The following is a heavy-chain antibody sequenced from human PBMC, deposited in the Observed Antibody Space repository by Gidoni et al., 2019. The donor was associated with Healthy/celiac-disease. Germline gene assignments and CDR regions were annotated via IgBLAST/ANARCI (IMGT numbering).Heavy chain of an antibody. V-gene: IGHV4-59*01. Sequence: QVQLQESGPGLVKPSETLSLTCTVSGGSISSYYWSWIRQPPGKGLEWIGYIYYSGSTNYNPSLKSRVTISVDTSKNQFSLKLSSVTAADTAVYYCARSEGGRFDPWGQGTLVTVSS. CDR2: IYYSGST. D-gene: IGHD3-16*01. CDR1: GGSISSYY. CDR3: ARSEGGRFDP. J-gene: IGHJ5*02.